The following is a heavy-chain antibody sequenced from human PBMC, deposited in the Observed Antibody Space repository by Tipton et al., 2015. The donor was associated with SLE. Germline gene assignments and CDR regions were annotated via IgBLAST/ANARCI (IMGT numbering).Heavy chain of an antibody. D-gene: IGHD1-26*01. V-gene: IGHV4-34*01. Sequence: TLSLTCAVYGESFSGYYCSWIRQPPGRGLEWIGEINHSGSTNYNPSLKSRVTISVDTSKNQFSRKLTSVTAADTAVYYCARGIVRGRGGDYWGQGTLVTVSS. CDR1: GESFSGYY. CDR2: INHSGST. CDR3: ARGIVRGRGGDY. J-gene: IGHJ4*02.